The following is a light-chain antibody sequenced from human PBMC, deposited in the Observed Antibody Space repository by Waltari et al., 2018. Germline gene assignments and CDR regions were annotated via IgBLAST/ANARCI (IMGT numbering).Light chain of an antibody. V-gene: IGLV1-40*01. CDR3: QSFDTSLGVL. Sequence: QSALTQPPSVSGAPGQRVTISCPGSSYNIGAGHDLNWYQQLPGTAPKLLINGNIYRPPWVPARFSASKSGTSASLAIIGLQAEDEGSYYCQSFDTSLGVLFGGGTKLTVL. CDR2: GNI. J-gene: IGLJ2*01. CDR1: SYNIGAGHD.